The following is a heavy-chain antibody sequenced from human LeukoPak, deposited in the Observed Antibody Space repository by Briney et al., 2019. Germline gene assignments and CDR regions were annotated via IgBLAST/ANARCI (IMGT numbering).Heavy chain of an antibody. J-gene: IGHJ5*02. CDR2: IYYSGST. D-gene: IGHD3-3*01. CDR3: ARGPYDFWSGLNWFNP. V-gene: IGHV4-59*01. CDR1: GGSISSYY. Sequence: SETLSLTCTVSGGSISSYYWSWIRQPPGKGLEWIGYIYYSGSTNYNPSLKSRVTISVDTSKNQFSLKLSSVTAADTAVYYCARGPYDFWSGLNWFNPWGQGTLVTVSS.